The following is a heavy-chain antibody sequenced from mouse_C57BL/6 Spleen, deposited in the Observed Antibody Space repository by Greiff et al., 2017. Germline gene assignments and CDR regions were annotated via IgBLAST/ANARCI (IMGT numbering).Heavy chain of an antibody. D-gene: IGHD2-4*01. J-gene: IGHJ3*01. Sequence: EVQLQQSGPELVKPGASVKISCKASGYTFTDYYMNWVKQSHGKSLEWIGDINPNNGGTSYNQKFKGKATLTVAKSSSTAYMELRSLTSEDSAVYYCARSDYDGAWFAYWGQGTLVTVSA. CDR1: GYTFTDYY. V-gene: IGHV1-26*01. CDR3: ARSDYDGAWFAY. CDR2: INPNNGGT.